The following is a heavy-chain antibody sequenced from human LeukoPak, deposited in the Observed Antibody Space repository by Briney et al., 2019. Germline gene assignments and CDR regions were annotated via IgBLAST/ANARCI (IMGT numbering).Heavy chain of an antibody. V-gene: IGHV1-46*01. CDR1: GYTFTSYY. CDR2: INPSGGST. J-gene: IGHJ6*02. D-gene: IGHD3-3*01. CDR3: ARCGFGGSGYSYYYYYYGMDV. Sequence: ASVKVSCKASGYTFTSYYMHWVRQAPGQGLEWMGIINPSGGSTSYAQKFQGRVTMTRDTSTSTVYMELSSLRSEDTAVYYCARCGFGGSGYSYYYYYYGMDVWGQGTTVTVSS.